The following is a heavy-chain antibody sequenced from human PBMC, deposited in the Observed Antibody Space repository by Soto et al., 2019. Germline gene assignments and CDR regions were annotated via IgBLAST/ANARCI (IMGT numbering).Heavy chain of an antibody. Sequence: GGSLRLSCAASGFTFSSYSMNWVRQAPGKGLEWVSSISSSSSYIYYADSVKGRFTISRDNAKNSLYLQMNSLRAEDTAVYYCASQSYYYDSSGYYYYFDYWGQGTLVTVSS. CDR3: ASQSYYYDSSGYYYYFDY. V-gene: IGHV3-21*01. J-gene: IGHJ4*02. CDR1: GFTFSSYS. CDR2: ISSSSSYI. D-gene: IGHD3-22*01.